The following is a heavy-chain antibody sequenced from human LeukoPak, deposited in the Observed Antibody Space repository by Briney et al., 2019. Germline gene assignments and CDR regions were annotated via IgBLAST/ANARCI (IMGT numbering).Heavy chain of an antibody. D-gene: IGHD1-26*01. CDR2: INPNTGGT. J-gene: IGHJ4*02. V-gene: IGHV1-2*02. CDR1: GYRFTGYY. Sequence: GASVKVSCKASGYRFTGYYMHWVRQAPGQGLEWMGWINPNTGGTNYAQKFQGRVTMTRDTSISTAYMELSSLRSEDTAVYYCARGLGDLKWELLVYFDYWGQGTLVTVSS. CDR3: ARGLGDLKWELLVYFDY.